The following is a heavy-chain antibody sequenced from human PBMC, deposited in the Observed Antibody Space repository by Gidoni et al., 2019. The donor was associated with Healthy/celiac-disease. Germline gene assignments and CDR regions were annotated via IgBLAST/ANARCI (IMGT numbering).Heavy chain of an antibody. Sequence: PGQGLEWMGRIIPILGIANYAQKFQGRVTITADKSTSTAYMELSSLRSEDTAVYYCARDPTVVGATVLDYWGQGTLVTVSS. CDR2: IIPILGIA. D-gene: IGHD1-26*01. V-gene: IGHV1-69*04. J-gene: IGHJ4*02. CDR3: ARDPTVVGATVLDY.